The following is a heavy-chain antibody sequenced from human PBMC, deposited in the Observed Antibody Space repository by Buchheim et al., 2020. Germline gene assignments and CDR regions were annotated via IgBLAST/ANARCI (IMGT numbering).Heavy chain of an antibody. V-gene: IGHV4-39*01. CDR2: IYYSGST. Sequence: QLQLQESGPGLVKPSETLSLTCTVSGGSISSSSYYWGWIRQPPGKGLEWIGSIYYSGSTYYNPSLKSRVTISVDTSKNQFSLKLSSVTAADTAVYYCARHPAARPFGYWYFDLWGRGTL. CDR3: ARHPAARPFGYWYFDL. J-gene: IGHJ2*01. D-gene: IGHD6-6*01. CDR1: GGSISSSSYY.